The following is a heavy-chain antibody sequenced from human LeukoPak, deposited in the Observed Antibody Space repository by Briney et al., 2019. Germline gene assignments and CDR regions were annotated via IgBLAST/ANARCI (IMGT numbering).Heavy chain of an antibody. J-gene: IGHJ5*02. Sequence: GGSLRLSCAASAFTFSSYAMHWVRQAPGKGLEWVAVISCDGSNKYYADSVKGRFTISRDNSKNTLYLQMNSLRAEDTAVYYCAGQVLEWSGGWFDPWGQGTLVTVSS. CDR3: AGQVLEWSGGWFDP. D-gene: IGHD3-3*01. V-gene: IGHV3-30-3*01. CDR2: ISCDGSNK. CDR1: AFTFSSYA.